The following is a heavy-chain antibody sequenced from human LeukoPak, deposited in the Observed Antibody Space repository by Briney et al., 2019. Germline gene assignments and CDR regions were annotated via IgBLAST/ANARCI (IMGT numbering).Heavy chain of an antibody. CDR2: IYPSDSDT. D-gene: IGHD4-23*01. J-gene: IGHJ4*02. Sequence: GESLKISCKGSGYSFTSNWIGWVRQMPGKGLEWMGVIYPSDSDTRYSPSFQGQVTISADKSISTAYLQWRSLKVSDRAMYYCARLTAVVTFDYWGQRTLVTVSS. CDR1: GYSFTSNW. V-gene: IGHV5-51*01. CDR3: ARLTAVVTFDY.